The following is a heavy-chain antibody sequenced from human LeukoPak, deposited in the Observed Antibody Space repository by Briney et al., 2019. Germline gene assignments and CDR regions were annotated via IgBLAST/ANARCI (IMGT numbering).Heavy chain of an antibody. D-gene: IGHD6-19*01. CDR1: GGSFSGYY. CDR3: ARDPVIGVAGTDAFDI. J-gene: IGHJ3*02. CDR2: INHSGST. Sequence: PSETLSLTCAVYGGSFSGYYWSWIRQPPGKGLEWIGEINHSGSTNYNPSLKSRVTISVDTSKNQFSLKLSSVTAADTAVYYCARDPVIGVAGTDAFDIWGQGTMVTVSS. V-gene: IGHV4-34*01.